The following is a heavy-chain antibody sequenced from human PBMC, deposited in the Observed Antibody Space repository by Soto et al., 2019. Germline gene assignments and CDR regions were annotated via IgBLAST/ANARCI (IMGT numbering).Heavy chain of an antibody. CDR3: TTDDPINKY. CDR1: GFIFSNAW. J-gene: IGHJ4*02. CDR2: IKSYTNGGTT. Sequence: GGSLRLSCAASGFIFSNAWMSWVRQAPGKGLEWVGRIKSYTNGGTTDYAAPVKGRFAISRDDPKNTLYLQMNSLKTEDAGVYYCTTDDPINKYWGQGTLVTVSS. V-gene: IGHV3-15*01.